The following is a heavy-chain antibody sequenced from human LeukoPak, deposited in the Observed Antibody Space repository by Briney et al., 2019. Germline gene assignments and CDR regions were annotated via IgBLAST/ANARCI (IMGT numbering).Heavy chain of an antibody. CDR1: GFTFSDYY. CDR2: ISSSGSTI. D-gene: IGHD3-10*01. CDR3: ARGLWFGEAKNPTDY. J-gene: IGHJ4*02. V-gene: IGHV3-11*01. Sequence: PGGSLRLSCAASGFTFSDYYMSWIRQAPGKGLKWVSYISSSGSTIYYADSVKGRFTISRDNAKNSLYLQMNTLRAEDTAVYYCARGLWFGEAKNPTDYWGQGNLVTVSS.